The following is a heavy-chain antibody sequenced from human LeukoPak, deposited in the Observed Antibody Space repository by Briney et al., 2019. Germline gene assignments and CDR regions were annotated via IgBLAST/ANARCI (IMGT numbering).Heavy chain of an antibody. CDR2: IYHSGST. J-gene: IGHJ4*02. CDR3: ASRKRGSDY. V-gene: IGHV4-59*02. Sequence: PSETLSLTCTIYGGSVSDYYGSLIRQPPGKGLEWIGYIYHSGSTSYSPSLKSRVTISADTSHKQCSLKLSSVTAADTAVYYCASRKRGSDYWGQGTLVTVSS. D-gene: IGHD3-16*01. CDR1: GGSVSDYY.